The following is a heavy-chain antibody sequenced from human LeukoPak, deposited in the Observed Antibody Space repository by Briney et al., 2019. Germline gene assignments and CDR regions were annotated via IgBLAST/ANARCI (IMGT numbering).Heavy chain of an antibody. CDR3: ARVGARQYYFDY. Sequence: GGSLRLSCAASGFTVSSNYMSWVRQAPGKGLEWVSVIYSGGSTYYADSVKGRFTISRDNSKNTLYLQMNSLRAEDTAVYYCARVGARQYYFDYWGQGTLVTVSS. D-gene: IGHD1-26*01. CDR2: IYSGGST. CDR1: GFTVSSNY. V-gene: IGHV3-53*01. J-gene: IGHJ4*02.